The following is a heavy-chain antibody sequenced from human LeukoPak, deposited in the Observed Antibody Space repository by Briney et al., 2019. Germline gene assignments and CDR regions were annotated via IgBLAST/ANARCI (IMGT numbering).Heavy chain of an antibody. CDR3: EKDRGGSYFFLDY. V-gene: IGHV3-30*02. CDR2: IRYDGSNK. Sequence: GGSLRLSCAASGFTFSSYGMHWVRQAPGKGLEWVAFIRYDGSNKYYADSVKGRFTISRDNSKNTLYLQMNSLRAEDTAVYYCEKDRGGSYFFLDYGGQGTLVTVPS. CDR1: GFTFSSYG. D-gene: IGHD1-26*01. J-gene: IGHJ4*02.